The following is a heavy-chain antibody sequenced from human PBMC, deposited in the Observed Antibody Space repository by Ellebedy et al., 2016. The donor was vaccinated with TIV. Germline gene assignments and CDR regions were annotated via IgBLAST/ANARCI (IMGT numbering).Heavy chain of an antibody. J-gene: IGHJ5*02. CDR2: IYYSGST. Sequence: SETLSLTCTVSGGSISSSSYYWGWIRQPPGKGLEWIGSIYYSGSTYYNPSLKSRVTISVDTSKNQFSLKLSSVTAADTAVYYCARQGNNDGYDWDWFDPWGQGTLVTVSS. D-gene: IGHD5-12*01. CDR1: GGSISSSSYY. CDR3: ARQGNNDGYDWDWFDP. V-gene: IGHV4-39*01.